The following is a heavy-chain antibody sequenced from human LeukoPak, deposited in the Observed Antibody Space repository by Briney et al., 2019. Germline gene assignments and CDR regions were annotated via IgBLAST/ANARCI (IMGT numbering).Heavy chain of an antibody. CDR1: GASVSSYNHC. CDR3: ARDGEAGTLEIDY. D-gene: IGHD1/OR15-1a*01. Sequence: PSETLSLTCTVSGASVSSYNHCWNWIRQTPGKGLEWLGYFCYDGNSRYSPSLQSRVAISADTSKNHFSLKLTSVTAADAAVYYCARDGEAGTLEIDYWGQGTLVTVSS. CDR2: FCYDGNS. V-gene: IGHV4-61*01. J-gene: IGHJ4*02.